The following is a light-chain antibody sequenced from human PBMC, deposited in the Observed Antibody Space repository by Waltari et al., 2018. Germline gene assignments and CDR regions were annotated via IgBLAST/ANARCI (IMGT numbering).Light chain of an antibody. CDR3: HSHATSITSVI. V-gene: IGLV2-23*02. CDR1: TSDVGNYNL. Sequence: QSALTQPASVSGSPGQSITISCTGTTSDVGNYNLVSWYQQPPGKAPKLIIYEVTKRPSGVSNRFSGSKSGNTASLTISGLQADDEADYYCHSHATSITSVIFGGGTKLTVI. CDR2: EVT. J-gene: IGLJ2*01.